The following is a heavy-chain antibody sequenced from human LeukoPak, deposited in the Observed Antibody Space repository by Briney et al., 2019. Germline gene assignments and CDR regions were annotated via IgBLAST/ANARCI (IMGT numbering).Heavy chain of an antibody. CDR3: VKEGAITPPTWDY. J-gene: IGHJ4*02. Sequence: GGSLRLSCAASGFTFSSYTINWVRQTPGKGLEWVSAISGSGGNTYYADSVKGRFTISRDNPKNTLYLQMSSLRVEDSAVYYCVKEGAITPPTWDYWGQGTLVTVSS. CDR1: GFTFSSYT. V-gene: IGHV3-23*01. D-gene: IGHD5-12*01. CDR2: ISGSGGNT.